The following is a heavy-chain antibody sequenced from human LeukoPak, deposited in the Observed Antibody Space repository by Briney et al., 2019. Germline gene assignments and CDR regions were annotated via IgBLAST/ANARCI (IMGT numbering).Heavy chain of an antibody. CDR1: GFTFSDYY. CDR2: ISSGGRDI. J-gene: IGHJ4*02. D-gene: IGHD2-15*01. V-gene: IGHV3-11*01. CDR3: ARDPVDSTPVDY. Sequence: PGGSLRLSCAASGFTFSDYYMSWIRQAPGKGLEWVSYISSGGRDIYYVDSVKGRFTTSRDNAKSSLYLQMNSLRAEDTAVYYCARDPVDSTPVDYWGQGTLVTVSS.